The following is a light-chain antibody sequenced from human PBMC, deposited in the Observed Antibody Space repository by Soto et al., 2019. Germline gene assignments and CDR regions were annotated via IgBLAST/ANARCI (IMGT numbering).Light chain of an antibody. J-gene: IGKJ1*01. Sequence: DIQMTQSPPTLSASVGDRVTITCRSSQSVDNWLAWYQQKPGKAPELLIYYAFSLKSGVSSRFSGSRSGTEFALTISSLQPDDSATYYCQRYDSPPPTFGQGTKVEVK. CDR2: YAF. V-gene: IGKV1-5*01. CDR1: QSVDNW. CDR3: QRYDSPPPT.